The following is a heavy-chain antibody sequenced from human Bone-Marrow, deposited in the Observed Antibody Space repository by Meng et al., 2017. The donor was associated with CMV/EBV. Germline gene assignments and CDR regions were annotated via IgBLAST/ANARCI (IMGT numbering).Heavy chain of an antibody. CDR3: ARPLTMYQPSGV. Sequence: GEFQMISCAASGFTFSSYSMNWGREAPGKGLEWVSYISISSSTIYYADSVKGRVTISSDNAKNSLYLQMNSRRAEDAAVYYCARPLTMYQPSGVWGQGTLVTVSS. D-gene: IGHD2-2*01. J-gene: IGHJ4*02. CDR1: GFTFSSYS. CDR2: ISISSSTI. V-gene: IGHV3-48*04.